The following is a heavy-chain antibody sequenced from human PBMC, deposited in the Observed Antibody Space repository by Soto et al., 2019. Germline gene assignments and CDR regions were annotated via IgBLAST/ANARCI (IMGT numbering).Heavy chain of an antibody. CDR1: GFTFSSYA. CDR3: VKSVQLWLYHPPFDY. V-gene: IGHV3-23*01. Sequence: EVQLLESGGGLVQPGGSLRLSCAASGFTFSSYAMSWVRQAPGKGLEWVSAISGSGGSTYYADSVKGRFTISRDNSKNTLYLQMNSLRAEDTAVYYCVKSVQLWLYHPPFDYWGQGTLVTVSS. CDR2: ISGSGGST. D-gene: IGHD5-18*01. J-gene: IGHJ4*02.